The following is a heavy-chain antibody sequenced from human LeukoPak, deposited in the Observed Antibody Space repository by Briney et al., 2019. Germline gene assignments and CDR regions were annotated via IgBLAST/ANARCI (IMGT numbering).Heavy chain of an antibody. Sequence: GGSLRLSCAASGFTFSSYAMHWVRQAPGKGLEWVAVISYDGSNKYYADSMKGRFTISRDNSKNTLYLQMNSLRAEDTAVYYCARADCSSTSCYGPTDYWGQGTLVTVSS. D-gene: IGHD2-2*01. CDR1: GFTFSSYA. J-gene: IGHJ4*02. CDR3: ARADCSSTSCYGPTDY. CDR2: ISYDGSNK. V-gene: IGHV3-30*04.